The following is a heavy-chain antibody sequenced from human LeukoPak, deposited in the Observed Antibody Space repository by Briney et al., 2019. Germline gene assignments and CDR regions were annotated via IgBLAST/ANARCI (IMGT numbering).Heavy chain of an antibody. V-gene: IGHV4-31*03. J-gene: IGHJ5*02. CDR2: IYYSGST. CDR3: ARTTPYYGDYVWFDP. CDR1: GGSISSGGYY. Sequence: SQTLSLTCTVSGGSISSGGYYWSWIRQHPGKGLEWIGYIYYSGSTYYNPSLKSRVTISVDTSKNQFSLKLSSVTAADTAVYYCARTTPYYGDYVWFDPWGQGTLVTVSS. D-gene: IGHD4-17*01.